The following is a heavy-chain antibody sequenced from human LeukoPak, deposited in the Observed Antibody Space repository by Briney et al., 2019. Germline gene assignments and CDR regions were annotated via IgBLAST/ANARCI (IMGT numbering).Heavy chain of an antibody. V-gene: IGHV3-48*04. CDR3: ARVGFQDTTMVNSYYYGMDV. D-gene: IGHD5-18*01. CDR1: GFTFSSYS. CDR2: ITSSSSTI. Sequence: GGSLRLSCATSGFTFSSYSMNWVRQAPGKGLEWVSYITSSSSTINYADSVKGRFTISRDNAKNSLYLQMNSLRAEDTAVYYCARVGFQDTTMVNSYYYGMDVWGKGTTVIVSS. J-gene: IGHJ6*04.